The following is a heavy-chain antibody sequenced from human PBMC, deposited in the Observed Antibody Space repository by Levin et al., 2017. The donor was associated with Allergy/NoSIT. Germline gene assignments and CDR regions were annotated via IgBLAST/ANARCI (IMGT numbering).Heavy chain of an antibody. CDR3: AKEGDSSSSPVYYYYYYMDV. V-gene: IGHV3-23*01. J-gene: IGHJ6*03. CDR1: GFTFSSYA. Sequence: GESLKISCAASGFTFSSYAMSWVRQAPGKGLEWVSAISGSGGSTYYADSVKGRFTISRDNSKNTLYLQMNSLRAEDTAVYYCAKEGDSSSSPVYYYYYYMDVWGKGTTVTVSS. D-gene: IGHD6-6*01. CDR2: ISGSGGST.